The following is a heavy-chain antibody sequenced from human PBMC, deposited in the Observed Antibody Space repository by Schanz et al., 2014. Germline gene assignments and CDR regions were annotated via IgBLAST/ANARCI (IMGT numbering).Heavy chain of an antibody. CDR3: ARIGGSVFDY. CDR2: IGTSGGT. J-gene: IGHJ4*02. D-gene: IGHD3-10*01. V-gene: IGHV3-23*04. Sequence: EEQLVESGGGLVQPGGSLRLSCAASGFSFSNYVMSWVRQAPGKGLEWVSTIGTSGGTNYAESVKGRFTISRDNSKNTLYLQMNSLRAEDTAVYYCARIGGSVFDYWAQGTLVTVSS. CDR1: GFSFSNYV.